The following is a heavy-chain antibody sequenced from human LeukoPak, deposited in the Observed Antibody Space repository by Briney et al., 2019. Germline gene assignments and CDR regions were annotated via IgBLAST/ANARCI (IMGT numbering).Heavy chain of an antibody. V-gene: IGHV1-8*03. CDR1: GYTFTSHD. CDR3: ASGGGSYYYFDY. Sequence: ASVKVSCKASGYTFTSHDINWVRQATGQGLEWMGWVNPNSGNTGYAQKFQGRVTFTRNTSISTAYMELSSLRAEDTAVYYCASGGGSYYYFDYWGQGTLVTVSS. J-gene: IGHJ4*02. CDR2: VNPNSGNT. D-gene: IGHD1-26*01.